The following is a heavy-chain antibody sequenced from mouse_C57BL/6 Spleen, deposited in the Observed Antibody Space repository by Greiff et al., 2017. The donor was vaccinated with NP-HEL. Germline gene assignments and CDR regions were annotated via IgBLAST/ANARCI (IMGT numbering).Heavy chain of an antibody. CDR3: ARDGSSPFDY. D-gene: IGHD1-1*01. CDR1: GYTFTDYY. Sequence: EVQLQQSGPELVKPGASVKMSCKASGYTFTDYYMNWVKQSHGKSLEWIGDINPNNGGTSYNQKFKGKATLTVDKSSSTAYMDLRSHTSADSAVYYCARDGSSPFDYWGQVTTLTVSS. CDR2: INPNNGGT. J-gene: IGHJ2*01. V-gene: IGHV1-26*01.